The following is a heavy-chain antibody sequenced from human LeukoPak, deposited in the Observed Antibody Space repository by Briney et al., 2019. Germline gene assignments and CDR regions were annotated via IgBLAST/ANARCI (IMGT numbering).Heavy chain of an antibody. CDR3: ARGSMTFVYFPL. J-gene: IGHJ1*01. CDR1: RFTVSSNY. V-gene: IGHV3-66*01. CDR2: IYSGGNT. D-gene: IGHD3-16*01. Sequence: SGGSLRLSCVGSRFTVSSNYMTWVRQAPGKGLEWVSVIYSGGNTYYADSVKGRFTISRDNSENTLYLQMNSLRAEDTAVYYCARGSMTFVYFPLWGQGNLVNVSS.